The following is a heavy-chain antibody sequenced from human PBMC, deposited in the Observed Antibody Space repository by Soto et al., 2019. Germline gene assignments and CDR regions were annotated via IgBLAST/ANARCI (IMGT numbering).Heavy chain of an antibody. D-gene: IGHD3-16*01. Sequence: GGSXRLSCAASGFSFSTYGMHWVRQAPGKGLEWVAVIYFDGSNKYYGDSVRGRFTISRDNSKNTLYLQMNSLRAEDTAVYYCVRDWGPPLSLSSIKLCFAFALGGQGTPVTAPQ. CDR1: GFSFSTYG. V-gene: IGHV3-33*01. CDR3: VRDWGPPLSLSSIKLCFAFAL. J-gene: IGHJ4*02. CDR2: IYFDGSNK.